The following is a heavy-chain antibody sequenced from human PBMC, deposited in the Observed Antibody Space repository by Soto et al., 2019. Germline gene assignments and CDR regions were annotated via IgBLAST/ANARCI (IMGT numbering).Heavy chain of an antibody. V-gene: IGHV5-10-1*01. CDR2: IDPSDSQT. CDR3: ARQIYDSDTGPNFQYYFDS. D-gene: IGHD3-22*01. CDR1: GYSFAGDW. J-gene: IGHJ4*02. Sequence: GGSLKISCSGSGYSFAGDWITWVRQMPWKGLEWMGRIDPSDSQTYYSPSFRGHVTISAAKSITTVFLQWSSLRASDTAMYYCARQIYDSDTGPNFQYYFDSWGQGTLVTVSS.